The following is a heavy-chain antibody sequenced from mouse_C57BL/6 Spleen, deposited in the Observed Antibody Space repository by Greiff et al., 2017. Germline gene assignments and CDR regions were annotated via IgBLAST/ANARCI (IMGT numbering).Heavy chain of an antibody. Sequence: QVQLQQSGAELVMPGASVKLSCKASGYTFTSYWMHWVKQRPGQGLEWIGEIDPSDSYTNYNQKFKGKSTLTVDKSSSTAYMQLSSLTSEDSAVYYCARSYYGSSYGFDYWGQGTTLTVSS. J-gene: IGHJ2*01. CDR2: IDPSDSYT. V-gene: IGHV1-69*01. CDR1: GYTFTSYW. CDR3: ARSYYGSSYGFDY. D-gene: IGHD1-1*01.